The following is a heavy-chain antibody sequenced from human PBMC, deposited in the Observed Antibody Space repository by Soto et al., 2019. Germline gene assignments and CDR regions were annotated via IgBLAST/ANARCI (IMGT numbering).Heavy chain of an antibody. Sequence: GGSLRLSCRASGFTFGDYAMSWVRQAPGKGLEWVGFIRSKTYGGTTEYAASVKGRFTISRDNSRSFAYLQMNSLKTEDTAVYYCSRVLYCSTTSRYAMDVWGQGTTVTVS. D-gene: IGHD2-2*01. CDR3: SRVLYCSTTSRYAMDV. CDR1: GFTFGDYA. CDR2: IRSKTYGGTT. J-gene: IGHJ6*02. V-gene: IGHV3-49*04.